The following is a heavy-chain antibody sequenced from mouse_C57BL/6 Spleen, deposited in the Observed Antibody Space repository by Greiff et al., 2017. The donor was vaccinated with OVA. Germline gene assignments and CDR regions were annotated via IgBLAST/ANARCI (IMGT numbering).Heavy chain of an antibody. D-gene: IGHD3-2*02. J-gene: IGHJ2*01. CDR3: ARRRLDSSGYGYYFDY. CDR2: IDPNSGGT. Sequence: QVQLQQPGAELVKPGASVKLSCKASGYTFTSYWMHWVKQRPGRGLEWIGRIDPNSGGTKYNEKVKSKATLTVDKPSSTAYMQLSSLTSEDSAFYYCARRRLDSSGYGYYFDYWGQGTTLTVSS. CDR1: GYTFTSYW. V-gene: IGHV1-72*01.